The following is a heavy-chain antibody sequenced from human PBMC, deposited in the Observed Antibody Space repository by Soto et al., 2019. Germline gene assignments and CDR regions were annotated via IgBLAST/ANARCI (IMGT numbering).Heavy chain of an antibody. CDR2: SSWNSGRE. Sequence: EVELVESGGGLVQPGRSLRLSCAASGFSFDDYAMHWVRQGTGKGLEWVSGSSWNSGREAYADSVKGRFTISKDNVKNSLYLQMNNLRPEDTALYYCVKASTPCVAAAGAHFDYWGQGTLVTVSS. V-gene: IGHV3-9*01. CDR3: VKASTPCVAAAGAHFDY. CDR1: GFSFDDYA. D-gene: IGHD6-13*01. J-gene: IGHJ4*02.